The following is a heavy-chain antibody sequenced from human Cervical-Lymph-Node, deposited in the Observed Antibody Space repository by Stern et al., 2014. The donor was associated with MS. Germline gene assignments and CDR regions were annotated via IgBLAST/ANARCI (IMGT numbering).Heavy chain of an antibody. V-gene: IGHV1-2*02. J-gene: IGHJ4*02. CDR3: ASRYYYDHSQNVPFDY. CDR1: FTGYY. D-gene: IGHD3-22*01. Sequence: QVQLVQSGAEVKKPGASVKVSCKATFTGYYLHWVRQAPGQGLEWMGWINPNSGGTNSAQKFQGRVTMTRDTSISTAYMELSRLRSDDTAVYYCASRYYYDHSQNVPFDYWGQGTLVTVSS. CDR2: INPNSGGT.